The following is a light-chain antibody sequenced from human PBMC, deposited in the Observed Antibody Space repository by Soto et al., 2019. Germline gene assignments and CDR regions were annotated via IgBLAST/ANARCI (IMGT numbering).Light chain of an antibody. CDR2: NVS. Sequence: QAVVTQAASVSGSPGQSITISCTGTSSDVGGSNYVSWYQQFPGKVPKLLISNVSHRPSGVSSRFSGSKSGNTASLTISGLQAEDEADYFCTSSTTDSLYVFGTGTKVTVL. V-gene: IGLV2-14*01. CDR1: SSDVGGSNY. J-gene: IGLJ1*01. CDR3: TSSTTDSLYV.